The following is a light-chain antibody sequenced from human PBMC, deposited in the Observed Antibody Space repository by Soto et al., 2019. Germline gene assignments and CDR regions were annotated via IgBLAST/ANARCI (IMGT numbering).Light chain of an antibody. J-gene: IGKJ4*01. CDR2: AAS. V-gene: IGKV1-17*01. Sequence: DIQMTQSPSSLSASVGDRVTITCRASQGIRNDLTWYQQKLGKAPKRLITAASSLQSGVPSRFSDSGSGTEFTLTISSLQPEDLATYYCLQHNSDPFTFGGGTKVEIE. CDR1: QGIRND. CDR3: LQHNSDPFT.